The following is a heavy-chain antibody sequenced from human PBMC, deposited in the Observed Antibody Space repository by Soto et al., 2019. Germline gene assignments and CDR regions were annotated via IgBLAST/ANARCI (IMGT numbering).Heavy chain of an antibody. D-gene: IGHD2-15*01. CDR2: ISAYTGNK. CDR3: ARDRGVAPPVAGNTHYYYYMDV. CDR1: GYSFTNYG. Sequence: QDQLVQSGVEVKKPGASVKVSCKASGYSFTNYGITWVRQAPGQGFEWMGWISAYTGNKNYAQKFQGSVTSTTDASTSTAYLELRSLRSDDTAVYYCARDRGVAPPVAGNTHYYYYMDVWGKGTTVTVSS. J-gene: IGHJ6*03. V-gene: IGHV1-18*01.